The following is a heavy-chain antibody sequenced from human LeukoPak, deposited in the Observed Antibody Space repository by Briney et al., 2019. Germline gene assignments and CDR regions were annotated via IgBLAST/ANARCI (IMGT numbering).Heavy chain of an antibody. CDR3: AGPLGSPYFHH. CDR2: IDTSSTTK. J-gene: IGHJ1*01. Sequence: GGSLRLSCAASGFSFSSSGMNWVRQAPGKGLEWVSYIDTSSTTKNYADSVKGRFTISRDNAKNSLYLQMNSLRVEDTAVYYCAGPLGSPYFHHWGQGTLVIVSS. CDR1: GFSFSSSG. D-gene: IGHD3-10*01. V-gene: IGHV3-48*01.